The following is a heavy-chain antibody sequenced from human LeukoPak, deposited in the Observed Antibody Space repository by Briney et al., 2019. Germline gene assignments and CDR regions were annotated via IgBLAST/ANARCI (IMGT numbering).Heavy chain of an antibody. V-gene: IGHV3-21*01. CDR1: GFTFSSYS. D-gene: IGHD6-13*01. J-gene: IGHJ4*02. CDR3: AKIYELSSSWYVGGFDY. Sequence: KTGGSLRLSCAASGFTFSSYSMNWVRQAPGKGLEWVSSISSSSSYIYYADSVKGRFTISRDNAKNSLYLQMNSLRAEDTAVYYCAKIYELSSSWYVGGFDYWGQGTLVTVSS. CDR2: ISSSSSYI.